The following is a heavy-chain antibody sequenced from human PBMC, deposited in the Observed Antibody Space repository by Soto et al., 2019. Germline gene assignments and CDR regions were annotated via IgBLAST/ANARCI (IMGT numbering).Heavy chain of an antibody. D-gene: IGHD4-17*01. CDR1: GGSISSSSYY. Sequence: SETLSLTCTVSGGSISSSSYYWGWIRQPPGKGLEWIGSIYYSGSTYYNPSLKSRVTISVDTSKNQFSLKLSSVTAADTAVYYCARLFYGDQYYYYYYMDVWGKGTTVTVSS. CDR3: ARLFYGDQYYYYYYMDV. J-gene: IGHJ6*03. V-gene: IGHV4-39*01. CDR2: IYYSGST.